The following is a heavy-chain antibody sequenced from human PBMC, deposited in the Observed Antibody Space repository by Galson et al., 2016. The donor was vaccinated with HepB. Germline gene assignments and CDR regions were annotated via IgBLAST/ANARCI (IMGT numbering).Heavy chain of an antibody. CDR1: GFTFSSYG. J-gene: IGHJ4*02. D-gene: IGHD1-26*01. V-gene: IGHV3-30*18. Sequence: SLRLSCAASGFTFSSYGIHWVRQAPGKGLEWVAVISYDGSNKYYVDSVKGRFTISRDNSKNTLYLQMNSLRAEDTAVYYCAKDRERVAYIFDYWGQGTLVTVSS. CDR2: ISYDGSNK. CDR3: AKDRERVAYIFDY.